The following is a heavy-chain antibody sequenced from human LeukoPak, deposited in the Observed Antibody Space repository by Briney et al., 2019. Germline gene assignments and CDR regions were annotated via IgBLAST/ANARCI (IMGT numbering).Heavy chain of an antibody. CDR2: INPNSGGT. CDR3: ARGPWEYQLLYYFDY. CDR1: GYTFTGYY. J-gene: IGHJ4*02. D-gene: IGHD2-2*01. V-gene: IGHV1-2*02. Sequence: ASVKVSCKASGYTFTGYYMHWVRQAPGQGLEWMGWINPNSGGTNYAQKFQGRVTMTRDTSISTAYMELSRLRSDDTAVYYCARGPWEYQLLYYFDYWGQGTLVTVSS.